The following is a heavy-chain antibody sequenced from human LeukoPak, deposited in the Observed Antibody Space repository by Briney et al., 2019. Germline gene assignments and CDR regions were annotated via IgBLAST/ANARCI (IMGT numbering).Heavy chain of an antibody. CDR3: AAGTTVGPPLCDY. Sequence: SVKVSCKASGFTFTSSDMQWVRQARGQRLEWIGWIVVSSGNTNYAQKFQERVTITRDMSTSTAYMELSSLRSEDTAVYYCAAGTTVGPPLCDYWGQGTLVTVSS. CDR1: GFTFTSSD. J-gene: IGHJ4*02. CDR2: IVVSSGNT. V-gene: IGHV1-58*02. D-gene: IGHD4-23*01.